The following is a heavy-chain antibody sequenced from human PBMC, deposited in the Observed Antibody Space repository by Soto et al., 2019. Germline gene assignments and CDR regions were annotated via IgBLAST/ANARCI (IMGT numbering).Heavy chain of an antibody. J-gene: IGHJ6*02. Sequence: GGSLRLSCSASGFTFKNHAMHWVRQAAGKGLEYVAAVSTDGGRTQYADAVKGRFFISRDNSRDKVYLQMTSLTSEETAGYYCVKEVSTIFVYSSGMDVWGPGTTVTVPS. CDR1: GFTFKNHA. D-gene: IGHD3-3*02. CDR2: VSTDGGRT. CDR3: VKEVSTIFVYSSGMDV. V-gene: IGHV3-64D*06.